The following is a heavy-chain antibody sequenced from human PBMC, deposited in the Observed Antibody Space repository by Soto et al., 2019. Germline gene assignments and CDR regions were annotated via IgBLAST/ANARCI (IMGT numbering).Heavy chain of an antibody. CDR3: AKIGHRRWLQLEYFQH. CDR2: ISYDGSNK. D-gene: IGHD1-1*01. J-gene: IGHJ1*01. V-gene: IGHV3-30*18. CDR1: GFTFSSYG. Sequence: LGGSLRLSCAASGFTFSSYGMHWVRQAPGKGLEWVAVISYDGSNKYYADSVKGRFTISRDNSKNTLYLQMNSLRAEDTAVYYCAKIGHRRWLQLEYFQHWGQGTLVTVSS.